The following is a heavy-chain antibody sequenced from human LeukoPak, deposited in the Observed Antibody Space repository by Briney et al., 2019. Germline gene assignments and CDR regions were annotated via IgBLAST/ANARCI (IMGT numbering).Heavy chain of an antibody. J-gene: IGHJ4*02. CDR2: ISGSGGST. CDR3: AKDTFFGSFDY. Sequence: GGSLRLSCAASGFTFSSYAMSWVRQAPGKGLEWVSAISGSGGSTYCAGSVKGRFTISRDNSKNTLYLQMNSLRAEDTAVYYCAKDTFFGSFDYWGQGTLVTVSS. V-gene: IGHV3-23*01. CDR1: GFTFSSYA. D-gene: IGHD3-3*01.